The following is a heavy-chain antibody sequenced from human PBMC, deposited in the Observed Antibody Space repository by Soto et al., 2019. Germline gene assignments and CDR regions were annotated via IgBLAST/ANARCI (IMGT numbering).Heavy chain of an antibody. CDR1: GYTFTSHD. Sequence: GASVKVSCKASGYTFTSHDINWVRQATGQGLEWMGWINAGNGNTKYSQKFQGRVTITTDTSASTAYMELSSLRSEDTAVYYCARDGIAAAGTSWFDPWGQGTLVTVSS. V-gene: IGHV1-3*01. D-gene: IGHD6-13*01. CDR2: INAGNGNT. CDR3: ARDGIAAAGTSWFDP. J-gene: IGHJ5*02.